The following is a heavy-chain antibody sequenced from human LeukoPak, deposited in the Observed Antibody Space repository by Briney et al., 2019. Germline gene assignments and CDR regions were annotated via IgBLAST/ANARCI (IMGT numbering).Heavy chain of an antibody. Sequence: SETLSLTCTVSGGSISSYYWSWIRQPAGKGLEWIGRIYTSGSTNYNPSLKSRVTMSVDTSKNQFSLKLSSVTAADTAVYYCARGLSTVTTGNWFDPWGQGTLVTVSS. CDR2: IYTSGST. CDR1: GGSISSYY. CDR3: ARGLSTVTTGNWFDP. V-gene: IGHV4-4*07. D-gene: IGHD4-11*01. J-gene: IGHJ5*02.